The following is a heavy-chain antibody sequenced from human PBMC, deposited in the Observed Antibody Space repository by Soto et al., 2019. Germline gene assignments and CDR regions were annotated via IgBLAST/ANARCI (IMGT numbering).Heavy chain of an antibody. V-gene: IGHV3-33*01. Sequence: GGSLRLSCAASGFTFSSYGMHWVRQAPGKGLEWVAGIWYDGSNKYYADSGKGRFTISRDNSKNTLYLQMNSLRAEDTAVYYCARDHAVAAADLYNWFDPWGQGTLVTVSS. CDR2: IWYDGSNK. CDR3: ARDHAVAAADLYNWFDP. J-gene: IGHJ5*02. CDR1: GFTFSSYG. D-gene: IGHD6-13*01.